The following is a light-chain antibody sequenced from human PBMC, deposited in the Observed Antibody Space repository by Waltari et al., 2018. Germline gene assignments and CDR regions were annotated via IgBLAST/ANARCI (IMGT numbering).Light chain of an antibody. CDR3: QQHYSLPIT. Sequence: IQMTQSHSSLSASVGDRGTITCQASQGINNFLNWYQQRPGKAPDLLIYDASNLETGVPSRFSGSGSGTDFTFTISSVQPEDIATYYCQQHYSLPITFGQGTRLEIK. CDR1: QGINNF. V-gene: IGKV1-33*01. CDR2: DAS. J-gene: IGKJ5*01.